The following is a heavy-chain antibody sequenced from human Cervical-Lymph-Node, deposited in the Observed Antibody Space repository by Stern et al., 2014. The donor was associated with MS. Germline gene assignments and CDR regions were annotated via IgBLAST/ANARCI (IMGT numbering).Heavy chain of an antibody. CDR3: ARDRSLGVTPFFDI. D-gene: IGHD3-22*01. Sequence: VQLVESGAEVKKPGSSVKVSCKASGGTFRNYGIAWVRQASGQGLEWMGGILSILGTTTYAQKFQGRVTITADDFSTTVYMELSSLRSEDTAVYYCARDRSLGVTPFFDIWGQGTLVTVSS. CDR1: GGTFRNYG. J-gene: IGHJ4*02. CDR2: ILSILGTT. V-gene: IGHV1-69*01.